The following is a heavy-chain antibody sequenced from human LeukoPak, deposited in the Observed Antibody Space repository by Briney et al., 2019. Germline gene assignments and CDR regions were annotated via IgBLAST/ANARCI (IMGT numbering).Heavy chain of an antibody. Sequence: PSETLSFTCTVSGGSISSGSYYWGWIRQPPGKGLEWIGSIDYSGTTYYNPSLKSRVTISVDTSKNQFSLKLSSVTAADTALYYCARRGQAAGSKGAFDYWGQGTLATVSS. D-gene: IGHD6-13*01. J-gene: IGHJ4*02. CDR2: IDYSGTT. V-gene: IGHV4-39*01. CDR3: ARRGQAAGSKGAFDY. CDR1: GGSISSGSYY.